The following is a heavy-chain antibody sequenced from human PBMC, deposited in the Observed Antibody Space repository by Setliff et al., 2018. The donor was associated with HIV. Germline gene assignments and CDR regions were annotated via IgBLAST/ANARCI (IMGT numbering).Heavy chain of an antibody. J-gene: IGHJ4*02. V-gene: IGHV4-59*08. CDR2: TFDNGNT. CDR1: GGSISFYY. D-gene: IGHD6-19*01. Sequence: SETLSLTCSISGGSISFYYWNWLRQTPGKGLEWIAYTFDNGNTHYKPSLKSRVTMSVDSSKNQFSLKVNSVTAADTAVYYCARLRPSVADRSYFDHWGQGTLVTVSS. CDR3: ARLRPSVADRSYFDH.